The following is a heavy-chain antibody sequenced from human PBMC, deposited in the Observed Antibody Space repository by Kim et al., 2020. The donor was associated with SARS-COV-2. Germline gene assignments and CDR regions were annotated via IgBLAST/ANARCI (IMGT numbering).Heavy chain of an antibody. Sequence: SYDGSNKYYADSVKGRFTISRDNSKNTLYLQMNSLRAEDTAVYYCAKERYWGQGTLVTVSS. CDR2: SYDGSNK. J-gene: IGHJ4*02. V-gene: IGHV3-30*18. CDR3: AKERY.